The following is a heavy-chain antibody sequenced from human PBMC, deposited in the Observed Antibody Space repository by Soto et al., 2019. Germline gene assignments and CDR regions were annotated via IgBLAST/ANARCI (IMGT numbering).Heavy chain of an antibody. CDR1: GFTFSSYS. CDR2: ISSSSSYI. V-gene: IGHV3-21*01. J-gene: IGHJ5*02. D-gene: IGHD4-17*01. Sequence: GGSLRLSCAASGFTFSSYSMNWVRQAPGKGLEWVSSISSSSSYIYYADSVKGRLTISRDNAKNSLYLQMNSLRAEDTAVYYCARDTDGYNWFDPWGQGTLVTVSS. CDR3: ARDTDGYNWFDP.